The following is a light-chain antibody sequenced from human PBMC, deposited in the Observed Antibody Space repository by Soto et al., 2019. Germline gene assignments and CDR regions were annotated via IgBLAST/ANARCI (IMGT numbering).Light chain of an antibody. CDR1: QSVSID. CDR3: QHRHN. CDR2: DAS. Sequence: EVVLTQSPATLSLSPGDRATLSCRASQSVSIDFAWYQQKPGQAPRLLIYDASNRATGIPARFSGSGSGTVFTLTISSLGHEDFAVYYCQHRHNFGPGTKVDIK. J-gene: IGKJ3*01. V-gene: IGKV3-11*01.